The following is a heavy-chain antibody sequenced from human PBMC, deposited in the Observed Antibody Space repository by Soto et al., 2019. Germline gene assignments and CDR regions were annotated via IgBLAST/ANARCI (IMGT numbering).Heavy chain of an antibody. CDR2: IYTSGST. D-gene: IGHD3-3*01. J-gene: IGHJ6*02. Sequence: QVQLQESGPGLVKPSETLSLTCTVSGGSISSYYWSWIRQPAGKGLEWIGRIYTSGSTNYNPSLKSRVTMSVDTSKYQFSLKLSSVTAADTAVYYCARDGSRASTIFGVVIPPDYYYYGMDVWGQGTTVTVSS. CDR1: GGSISSYY. CDR3: ARDGSRASTIFGVVIPPDYYYYGMDV. V-gene: IGHV4-4*07.